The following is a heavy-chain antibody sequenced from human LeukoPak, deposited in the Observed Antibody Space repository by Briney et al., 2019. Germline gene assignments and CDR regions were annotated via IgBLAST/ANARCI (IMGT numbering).Heavy chain of an antibody. CDR2: INHSGST. CDR3: ARDIMDYFDY. J-gene: IGHJ4*02. CDR1: GGSFSGYY. V-gene: IGHV4-34*01. Sequence: PSETLSLTCAVYGGSFSGYYWSWIRQPPGKGLEWIGEINHSGSTNYNPSLKSRVTISVDTSKNQFSLKLSSVTAADTAVYYCARDIMDYFDYWGQGTLVTVSS.